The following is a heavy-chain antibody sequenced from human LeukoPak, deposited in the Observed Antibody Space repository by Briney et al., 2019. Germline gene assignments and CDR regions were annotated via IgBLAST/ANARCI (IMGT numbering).Heavy chain of an antibody. V-gene: IGHV3-11*04. CDR2: ISSSGTTI. J-gene: IGHJ1*01. CDR1: GFTFSDYY. D-gene: IGHD2-2*01. Sequence: GGSLRLSCAASGFTFSDYYMTWIRQAPGKGLEWVSYISSSGTTIYYADSVKGRFTISRDNAKKSLYLQMNSLRAEDTAVYYCASPRPGYCSSTSCSYAIEYFQHWGQGTLVTVSS. CDR3: ASPRPGYCSSTSCSYAIEYFQH.